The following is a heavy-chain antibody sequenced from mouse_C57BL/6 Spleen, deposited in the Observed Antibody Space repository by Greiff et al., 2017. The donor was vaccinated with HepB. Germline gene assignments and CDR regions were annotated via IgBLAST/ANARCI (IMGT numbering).Heavy chain of an antibody. CDR1: GYTFTDYY. V-gene: IGHV1-19*01. Sequence: EVKLEESGPVLVKPGASVKMSCKASGYTFTDYYMNWVKQSHGKSLEWIGVINPYNGGTSYNQKFKGKATLTVDKSSSTAYMELNSLTSEDSAVYYCAREFYGRDYFDYWGQGTTLTVSS. CDR2: INPYNGGT. D-gene: IGHD1-1*01. CDR3: AREFYGRDYFDY. J-gene: IGHJ2*01.